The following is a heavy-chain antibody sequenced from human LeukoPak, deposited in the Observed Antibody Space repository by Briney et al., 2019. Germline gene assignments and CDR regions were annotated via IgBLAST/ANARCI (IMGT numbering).Heavy chain of an antibody. J-gene: IGHJ4*02. CDR2: ISSISSTM. Sequence: GGSLRPSCAASGFTFSSYSMNWVRQAPGKGLEWVSYISSISSTMYYADSVKGRFTISRDNAKNSLYLQMDSLRDEDTAVYYCARMFAATGDSWGQGTLVTVSS. V-gene: IGHV3-48*02. CDR1: GFTFSSYS. D-gene: IGHD6-25*01. CDR3: ARMFAATGDS.